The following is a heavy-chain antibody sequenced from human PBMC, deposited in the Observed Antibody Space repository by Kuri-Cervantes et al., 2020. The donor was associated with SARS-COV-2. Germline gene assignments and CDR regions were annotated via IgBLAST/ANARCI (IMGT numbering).Heavy chain of an antibody. J-gene: IGHJ4*02. CDR3: TTKGVVTYFDY. CDR2: ISSSSSYI. Sequence: GESLKISCAASGFTFSSYSMNWVRQAPGKGLEWVSSISSSSSYIYYADSVKGRFTISRHNSKNTLYLQMNSLKTEDTAVYYCTTKGVVTYFDYWGQGTLVTVSS. CDR1: GFTFSSYS. D-gene: IGHD4-23*01. V-gene: IGHV3-21*03.